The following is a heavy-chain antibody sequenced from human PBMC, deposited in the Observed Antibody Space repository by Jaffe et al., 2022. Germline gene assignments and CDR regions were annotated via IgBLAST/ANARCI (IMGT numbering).Heavy chain of an antibody. D-gene: IGHD1-26*01. CDR3: ARAPLGGEHPLLNPYYYYYMDV. CDR2: IIPIFGTA. V-gene: IGHV1-69*01. J-gene: IGHJ6*03. Sequence: QVQLVQSGAEVKKPGSSVKVSCKASGGTFSSYAISWVRQAPGQGLEWMGGIIPIFGTANYAQKFQGRVTITADESTSTAYMELSSLRSEDTAVYYCARAPLGGEHPLLNPYYYYYMDVWGKGTTVTVSS. CDR1: GGTFSSYA.